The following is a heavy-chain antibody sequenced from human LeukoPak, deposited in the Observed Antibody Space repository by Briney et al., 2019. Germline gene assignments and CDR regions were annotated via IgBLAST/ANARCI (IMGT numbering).Heavy chain of an antibody. D-gene: IGHD5-18*01. Sequence: GGSLRLSCAASGFTFSSYWMHWVRQVPGRGLVWLSRINTDGTTTNYADFVKGRFTISRDNAKNTVYLQMNSLRAEDTAVYYCASADYTYGVDFWGRGTLVTVSS. J-gene: IGHJ4*02. CDR2: INTDGTTT. CDR1: GFTFSSYW. V-gene: IGHV3-74*01. CDR3: ASADYTYGVDF.